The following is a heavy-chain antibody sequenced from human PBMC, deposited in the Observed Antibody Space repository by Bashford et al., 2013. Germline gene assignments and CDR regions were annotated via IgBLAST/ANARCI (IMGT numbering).Heavy chain of an antibody. CDR1: HS. CDR3: AGGIAPGAGDI. Sequence: HSRRWIRQPPGKGLEWIGYIHYTGSTSYNPSLQSRVTISLDTSKNQFSLILTSMTAADTAVFYCAGGIAPGAGDIWGQGTLVTVSS. J-gene: IGHJ4*02. D-gene: IGHD6-13*01. V-gene: IGHV4-59*11. CDR2: IHYTGST.